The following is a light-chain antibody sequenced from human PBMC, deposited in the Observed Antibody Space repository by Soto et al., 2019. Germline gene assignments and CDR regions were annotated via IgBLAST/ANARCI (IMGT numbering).Light chain of an antibody. J-gene: IGLJ1*01. CDR3: HSYTTSSTRV. Sequence: QSALTQPASVSGSPGQSITISCTGTSSDVGGYTSVSWYQQHPGKAPKLMIFDVNNRPSGVSDRFSGSKSGNTASLTISGLQPVDEADYHCHSYTTSSTRVFGTGTKLTVL. CDR1: SSDVGGYTS. CDR2: DVN. V-gene: IGLV2-14*03.